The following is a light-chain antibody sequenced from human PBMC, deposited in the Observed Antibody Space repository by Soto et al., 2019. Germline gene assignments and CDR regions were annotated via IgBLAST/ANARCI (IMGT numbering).Light chain of an antibody. CDR1: SGSIAGDY. CDR2: DNN. CDR3: QSSDASNQV. J-gene: IGLJ1*01. Sequence: NFMLTQPHSVSESPGKTVTISCTRSSGSIAGDYVQWYQQRPGSAPTTVIYDNNVRPSGVPDRFSGSIDSSSNSASLTISGLKTEDAADYYCQSSDASNQVFGAGTKVTVL. V-gene: IGLV6-57*04.